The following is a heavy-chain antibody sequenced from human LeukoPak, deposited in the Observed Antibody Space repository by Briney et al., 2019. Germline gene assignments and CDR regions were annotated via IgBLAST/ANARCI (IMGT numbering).Heavy chain of an antibody. Sequence: GGSLRLSCAASGFSFTNYWMHWVRHAQGEGLVWVSRINMDGSVTRYANSVKGRFTMSRDNAKNTVFLQMNRLRAEDTAVYYCARDRGALDYWGQGTLVTVSS. J-gene: IGHJ4*02. CDR3: ARDRGALDY. V-gene: IGHV3-74*01. D-gene: IGHD1-26*01. CDR1: GFSFTNYW. CDR2: INMDGSVT.